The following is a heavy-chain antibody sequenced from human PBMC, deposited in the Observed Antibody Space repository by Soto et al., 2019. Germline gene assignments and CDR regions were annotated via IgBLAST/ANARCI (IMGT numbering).Heavy chain of an antibody. Sequence: EVQLLESGGGLVQPGGSLRLSCAASGFTFSNYAMNWVRQAPGKGLEWVSTISGSGGSPYYADSVTGRFTTSRDNSKNTLYLQMNSLRAGDSAIYTCAKEGASALYYFDYWGQGTLVTVSS. CDR1: GFTFSNYA. CDR2: ISGSGGSP. D-gene: IGHD6-19*01. J-gene: IGHJ4*02. CDR3: AKEGASALYYFDY. V-gene: IGHV3-23*01.